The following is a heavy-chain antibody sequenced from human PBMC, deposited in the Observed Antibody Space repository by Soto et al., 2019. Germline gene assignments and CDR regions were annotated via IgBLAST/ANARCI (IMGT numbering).Heavy chain of an antibody. CDR1: GFTFSSYA. CDR2: ISYDGSNK. Sequence: LRLSCAASGFTFSSYAMHWVRQAPGKGLEWVAVISYDGSNKYYADSVKGRFTISRDNSKNTLYLQMNSLRAEDTAVYYCARGQDDFWSGYYWWGQGTLVTVSS. J-gene: IGHJ4*02. V-gene: IGHV3-30-3*01. D-gene: IGHD3-3*01. CDR3: ARGQDDFWSGYYW.